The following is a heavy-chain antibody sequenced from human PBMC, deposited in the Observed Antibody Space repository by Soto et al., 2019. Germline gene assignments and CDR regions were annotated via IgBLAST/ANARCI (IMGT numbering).Heavy chain of an antibody. CDR3: ARDVDTAMVNSYYYYYGMDV. CDR2: IIPIFGTA. CDR1: GGTFSSYA. J-gene: IGHJ6*02. V-gene: IGHV1-69*13. Sequence: SVKVSCKASGGTFSSYAISWVRQAPGQGLEWMGGIIPIFGTANYAQKFQGRVTITADESTSTAYMELSSLRSEDTAVYYCARDVDTAMVNSYYYYYGMDVWGQGTTVTVSS. D-gene: IGHD5-18*01.